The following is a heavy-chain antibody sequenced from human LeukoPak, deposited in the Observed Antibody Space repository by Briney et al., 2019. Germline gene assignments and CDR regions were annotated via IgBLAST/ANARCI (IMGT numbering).Heavy chain of an antibody. V-gene: IGHV4-59*08. D-gene: IGHD2-21*02. Sequence: SETLSLTCTVSGGSISSYYWTWIRQPPGKGLEWIGYIYYSGSTSYNPSLKSRGTMSVDTSKNQFSLKLSSVTAADTAVYFCARRGGGDSVNYWGQGTLVIVSS. CDR2: IYYSGST. CDR1: GGSISSYY. CDR3: ARRGGGDSVNY. J-gene: IGHJ4*02.